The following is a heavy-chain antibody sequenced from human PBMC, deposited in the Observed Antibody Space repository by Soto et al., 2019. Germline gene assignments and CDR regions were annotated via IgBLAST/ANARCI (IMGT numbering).Heavy chain of an antibody. D-gene: IGHD3-22*01. J-gene: IGHJ4*02. V-gene: IGHV3-23*01. CDR3: AKVGVLTMMVVNYFDY. CDR1: GFTFSTYA. CDR2: ISASGGST. Sequence: GGSLRLSCVGSGFTFSTYAMSWVRQAPGKGLEWVSVISASGGSTHYADSVKGRFTISRDSFKNTLYLQMNSLKAEDTAVYYCAKVGVLTMMVVNYFDYWGQGTLVTVSS.